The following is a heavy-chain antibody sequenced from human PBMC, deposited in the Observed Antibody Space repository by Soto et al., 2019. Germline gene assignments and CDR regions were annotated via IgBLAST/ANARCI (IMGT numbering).Heavy chain of an antibody. D-gene: IGHD5-18*01. V-gene: IGHV3-30*18. CDR1: GFTFSSYG. Sequence: GESLKISCAASGFTFSSYGMHWVRQAPGKGLEWVAVISYDGSNKYYADSVKGRFTISRDNSKNTLYLQMNSLRAEDTAVYYCAKDGTAMGVYYYYYMDVWGKGTTVTVSS. J-gene: IGHJ6*03. CDR2: ISYDGSNK. CDR3: AKDGTAMGVYYYYYMDV.